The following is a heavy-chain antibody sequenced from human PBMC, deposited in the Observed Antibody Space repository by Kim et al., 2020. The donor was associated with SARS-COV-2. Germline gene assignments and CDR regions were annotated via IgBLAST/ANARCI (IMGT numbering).Heavy chain of an antibody. CDR3: ARDGEWELLLNWFDP. Sequence: GGSLRLSCAASGFTFSSYSMNWVRQAPGKGLEWFSSISSSSSYIYYADSVKGRFTISRDNAKNSLYLQMNSLRAEDTAVYYCARDGEWELLLNWFDPWGQGTLVTVSS. CDR1: GFTFSSYS. J-gene: IGHJ5*02. V-gene: IGHV3-21*01. D-gene: IGHD1-26*01. CDR2: ISSSSSYI.